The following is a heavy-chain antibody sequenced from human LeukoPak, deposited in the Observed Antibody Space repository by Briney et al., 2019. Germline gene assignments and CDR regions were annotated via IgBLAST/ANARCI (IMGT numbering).Heavy chain of an antibody. CDR3: ARDNRDDYYDSSGFFGAFDI. Sequence: PSETLSLTCTVSGGSISRGCYYWNWIRQHPGKGLEWIGYIYYSGSTYYHPSRRSRLTISVDTSKNQFSLKLSSVTAADTAVYYCARDNRDDYYDSSGFFGAFDIWGQGTMVTVSS. CDR2: IYYSGST. CDR1: GGSISRGCYY. J-gene: IGHJ3*02. D-gene: IGHD3-22*01. V-gene: IGHV4-31*03.